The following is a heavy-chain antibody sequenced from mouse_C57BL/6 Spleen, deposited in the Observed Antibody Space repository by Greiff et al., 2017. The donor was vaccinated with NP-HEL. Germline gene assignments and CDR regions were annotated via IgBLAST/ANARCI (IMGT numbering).Heavy chain of an antibody. Sequence: VQLQQPGAELVKPGASVKLSCKASGYTFTSYWMHWVKQRPGRGLEWIGRIDPNSGGTKYNEKFKSKATLTVDKPSSTAYMQLSSLTSEDSAVYYCAKNYDYDEGGYYAMDYWGQGTSVTVSS. CDR3: AKNYDYDEGGYYAMDY. V-gene: IGHV1-72*01. D-gene: IGHD2-4*01. J-gene: IGHJ4*01. CDR1: GYTFTSYW. CDR2: IDPNSGGT.